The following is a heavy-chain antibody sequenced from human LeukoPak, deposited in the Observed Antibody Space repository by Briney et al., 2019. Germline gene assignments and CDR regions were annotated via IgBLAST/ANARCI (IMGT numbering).Heavy chain of an antibody. D-gene: IGHD4-11*01. CDR1: GYPFTTSW. Sequence: GGSLKISFKASGYPFTTSWIGWVRQMPGKGLEWMGIIYPSDSDTRYSPSFQGQVTISADKSITTAFLQWSSVKASDTAMYYCALVFYSHYGLGFWGQGTLVTVSS. J-gene: IGHJ4*02. CDR2: IYPSDSDT. V-gene: IGHV5-51*01. CDR3: ALVFYSHYGLGF.